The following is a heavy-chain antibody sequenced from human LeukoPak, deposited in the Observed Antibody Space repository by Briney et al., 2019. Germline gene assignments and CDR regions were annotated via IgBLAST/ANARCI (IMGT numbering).Heavy chain of an antibody. CDR1: GGSFSGYY. V-gene: IGHV4-34*01. J-gene: IGHJ5*02. CDR3: ARGKVFDP. Sequence: PSETLSLTCAVYGGSFSGYYWSWIRQPPGKGLEWIGEINHSGSTNYNPSLKSRVTISVDTSKNQFSLKLSSVTAADTAVYYCARGKVFDPWSQGTLVTVSS. CDR2: INHSGST.